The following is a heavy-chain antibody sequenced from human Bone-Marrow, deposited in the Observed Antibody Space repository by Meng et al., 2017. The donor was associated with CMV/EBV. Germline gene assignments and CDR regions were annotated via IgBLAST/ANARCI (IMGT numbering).Heavy chain of an antibody. D-gene: IGHD2-15*01. V-gene: IGHV3-23*01. CDR2: ISGSGGST. J-gene: IGHJ6*02. Sequence: GGSLRLSCAASGFTFRNYNMNWVRQAPGKGLEWVSAISGSGGSTYYADSVKGRFTISRDNSKNTLYLQMNSLRAEDTAVYYCAKNEGYCSGGSCYSYYYYYGMDVWGQGTTVTVSS. CDR1: GFTFRNYN. CDR3: AKNEGYCSGGSCYSYYYYYGMDV.